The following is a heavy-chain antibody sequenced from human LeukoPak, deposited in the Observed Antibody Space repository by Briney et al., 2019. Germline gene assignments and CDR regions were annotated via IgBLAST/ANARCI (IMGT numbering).Heavy chain of an antibody. D-gene: IGHD3-22*01. CDR3: ARDRDGTAYYPLDF. CDR2: ISSDGTYT. Sequence: GGSLRLSCAASGFTFSSHLMHWVRQAPGKGLVWVSRISSDGTYTNYADSVRGRFTISRDNAKNSLYPQMNSLRAEDTAVYYCARDRDGTAYYPLDFRGQGTLVTVSS. J-gene: IGHJ4*02. V-gene: IGHV3-74*01. CDR1: GFTFSSHL.